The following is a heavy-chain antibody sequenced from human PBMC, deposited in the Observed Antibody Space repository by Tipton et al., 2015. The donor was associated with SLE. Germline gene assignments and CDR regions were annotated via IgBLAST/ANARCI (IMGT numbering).Heavy chain of an antibody. CDR2: INHSGST. Sequence: LRLSCAVYGGSFSGYYWSWIRQPPGKGLEWIGEINHSGSTNYNPSLKSRVTISVDTSKNQFSLKLSSVTAADTAVYYCARSTTDSSGYYGSFDYWGQGILATVSS. J-gene: IGHJ4*02. CDR1: GGSFSGYY. V-gene: IGHV4-34*01. D-gene: IGHD3-22*01. CDR3: ARSTTDSSGYYGSFDY.